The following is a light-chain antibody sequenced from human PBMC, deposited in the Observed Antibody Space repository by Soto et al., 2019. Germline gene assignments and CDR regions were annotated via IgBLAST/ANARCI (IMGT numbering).Light chain of an antibody. CDR3: QQANSFPFT. J-gene: IGKJ3*01. V-gene: IGKV1-12*01. CDR2: AAS. CDR1: QAITRS. Sequence: DIQMTQSPSSVSASVGDRVTITCRASQAITRSLAWYQQKPGEAPKLLIYAASILQSGVPSRFSGSGSGTDFTLTITRLQPEDFATHYCQQANSFPFTFGPGTKV.